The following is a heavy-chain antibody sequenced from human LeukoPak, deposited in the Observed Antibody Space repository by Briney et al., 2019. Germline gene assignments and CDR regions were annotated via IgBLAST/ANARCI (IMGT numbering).Heavy chain of an antibody. CDR1: GFTFSNYW. CDR3: VRSLRSADF. V-gene: IGHV3-74*01. CDR2: TSTDGSQT. Sequence: GGSLRLSCEASGFTFSNYWMHWVRQPPGKGLMWVSQTSTDGSQTFYADSVKGRFTISRDNAKNTLFLQMDSLRPEDTAVYYCVRSLRSADFWGQGTLVTVSS. J-gene: IGHJ4*02.